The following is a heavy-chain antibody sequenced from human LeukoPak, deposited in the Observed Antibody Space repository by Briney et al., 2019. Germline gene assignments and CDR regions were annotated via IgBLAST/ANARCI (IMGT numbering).Heavy chain of an antibody. CDR2: ISSSSSYI. V-gene: IGHV3-21*01. CDR1: GSTFSSYS. CDR3: ARSSPHCSSTSCYNDAFDI. D-gene: IGHD2-2*02. J-gene: IGHJ3*02. Sequence: GGSLRLSCAASGSTFSSYSMNWVRQAPGKGLEWVSSISSSSSYIYYADSVKGRFTISRDNAKNSLYLQMSSLRAEDTAVYYCARSSPHCSSTSCYNDAFDIWGQGTMVTVSS.